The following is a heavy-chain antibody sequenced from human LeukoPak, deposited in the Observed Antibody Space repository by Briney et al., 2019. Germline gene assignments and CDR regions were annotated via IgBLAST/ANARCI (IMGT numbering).Heavy chain of an antibody. J-gene: IGHJ4*02. Sequence: GGSLRLSCAASGFTSSSYGMHWVRQAPGKGLERVAFIRYDGSNKYYADSVKGRFTISRDNSKNTLYLQMNSLRAEDTAVYYCAKDRGSGWYHFDYWGQGTLVTVSS. D-gene: IGHD6-19*01. CDR2: IRYDGSNK. CDR3: AKDRGSGWYHFDY. CDR1: GFTSSSYG. V-gene: IGHV3-30*02.